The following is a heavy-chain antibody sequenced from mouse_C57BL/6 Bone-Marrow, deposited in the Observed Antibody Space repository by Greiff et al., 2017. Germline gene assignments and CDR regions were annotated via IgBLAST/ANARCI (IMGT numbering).Heavy chain of an antibody. CDR1: GYAFSSSW. CDR2: IYPGDGDT. J-gene: IGHJ3*01. Sequence: QVQLKQSGPELVKPGASVKISCKASGYAFSSSWMNWVKQRPGKGLEWIGRIYPGDGDTNYNGKFKGKATLTADKSSSTAYMQLSSLTSEDSAVYFCARGDSNYFWFAYWGQGTLVTVSA. V-gene: IGHV1-82*01. CDR3: ARGDSNYFWFAY. D-gene: IGHD2-5*01.